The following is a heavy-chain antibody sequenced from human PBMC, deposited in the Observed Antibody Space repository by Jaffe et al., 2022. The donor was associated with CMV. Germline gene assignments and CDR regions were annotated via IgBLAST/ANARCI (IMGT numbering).Heavy chain of an antibody. V-gene: IGHV4-59*08. CDR1: GGSISSYY. D-gene: IGHD1-26*01. Sequence: QVQLQESGPGLVKPSETLSLTCTVSGGSISSYYWSWIRQPPGKGLEWIGYIYYSGSTNYNPSLKSRVTISVDTSKNQFSLKLSSVTAADTAVYYCARLGGSYYGGAFDIWGQGTMVTVSS. CDR3: ARLGGSYYGGAFDI. CDR2: IYYSGST. J-gene: IGHJ3*02.